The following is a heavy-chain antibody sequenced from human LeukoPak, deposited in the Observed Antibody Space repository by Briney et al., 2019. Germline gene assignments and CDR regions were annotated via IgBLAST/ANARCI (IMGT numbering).Heavy chain of an antibody. CDR3: ARHDSSGYYFHYWYFDL. CDR2: IYPGDSDT. V-gene: IGHV5-51*01. J-gene: IGHJ2*01. Sequence: GESLKISCKGSGYSFTSYWIGWVRQMPGKGLEWMGIIYPGDSDTRYSPSFQGQVTISADKSISTAYLQWSSLKASDTAMYYCARHDSSGYYFHYWYFDLWGRGTLVTVSS. D-gene: IGHD3-22*01. CDR1: GYSFTSYW.